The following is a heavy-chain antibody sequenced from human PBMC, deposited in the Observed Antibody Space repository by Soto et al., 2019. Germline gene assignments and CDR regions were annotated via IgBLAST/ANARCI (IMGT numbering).Heavy chain of an antibody. D-gene: IGHD3-10*01. CDR1: GGSISSSDW. CDR2: IHHSGST. Sequence: PSETLSLTCAVSGGSISSSDWWSWVRQPPGKGLEWVGEIHHSGSTNYNPSLKSRVTISVDKSEKQFSLNLNSVTAADTAVYYCVREVEWFGELFSKNYYYVLDFSGQGSSVIVSS. V-gene: IGHV4-4*02. CDR3: VREVEWFGELFSKNYYYVLDF. J-gene: IGHJ6*02.